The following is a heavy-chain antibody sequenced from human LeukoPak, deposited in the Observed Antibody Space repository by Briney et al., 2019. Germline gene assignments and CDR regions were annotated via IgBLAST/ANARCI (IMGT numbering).Heavy chain of an antibody. CDR2: IWFDGSNY. Sequence: GGSLRLSCVASGFTFSSYVMHWVRQAPGKGLEWVAVIWFDGSNYYYADFVKGRFTISRDSSKNTLYLQMNSLRAEDTAVYYCARDRLTTVTTFDAFDIWGQGTMVTVSS. D-gene: IGHD4-17*01. J-gene: IGHJ3*02. CDR3: ARDRLTTVTTFDAFDI. CDR1: GFTFSSYV. V-gene: IGHV3-33*01.